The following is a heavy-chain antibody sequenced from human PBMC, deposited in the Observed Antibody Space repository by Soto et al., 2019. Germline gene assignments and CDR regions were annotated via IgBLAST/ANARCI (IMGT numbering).Heavy chain of an antibody. D-gene: IGHD3-22*01. Sequence: PGGSLRLSCAAAGFIFSDHYIDWVRQAPGKGLEWVGRIRKKVNSYTTEYAASVKGRFTISRDDSKNSLFLQMNSLKTEDTAVYYCTRVASTYYYDSWGQGTLVTVSS. V-gene: IGHV3-72*01. J-gene: IGHJ5*02. CDR2: IRKKVNSYTT. CDR3: TRVASTYYYDS. CDR1: GFIFSDHY.